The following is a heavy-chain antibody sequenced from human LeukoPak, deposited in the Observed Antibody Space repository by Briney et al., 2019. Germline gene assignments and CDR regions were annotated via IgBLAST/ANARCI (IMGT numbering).Heavy chain of an antibody. CDR1: GGSISSYY. J-gene: IGHJ4*02. CDR3: ARDRYYDSSGLVGY. V-gene: IGHV4-59*01. CDR2: IYYSGST. D-gene: IGHD3-22*01. Sequence: SETLSLTCTVSGGSISSYYWSWIRQPPGKGLEWIGYIYYSGSTNYNPSLKSRVTISVDTSKNQFSLKLSSVTAADTAVYYCARDRYYDSSGLVGYWGQGTLVTVSS.